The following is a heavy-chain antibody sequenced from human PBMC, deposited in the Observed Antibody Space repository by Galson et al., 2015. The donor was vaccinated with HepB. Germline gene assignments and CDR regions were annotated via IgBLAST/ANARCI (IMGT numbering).Heavy chain of an antibody. CDR1: GFTFSDYY. V-gene: IGHV3-11*06. D-gene: IGHD6-6*01. CDR2: ISSSSSYT. J-gene: IGHJ3*02. Sequence: SRRGSGAASGFTFSDYYMSWIRQAPGKGLEWVSYISSSSSYTNYADSVKGRFTISRDNAKNSLYLQMNSLRAEDTAVYYCARVRPRDAFDIWGQGTMVTVSS. CDR3: ARVRPRDAFDI.